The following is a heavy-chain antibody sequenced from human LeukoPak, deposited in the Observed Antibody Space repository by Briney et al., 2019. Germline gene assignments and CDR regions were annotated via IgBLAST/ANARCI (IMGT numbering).Heavy chain of an antibody. CDR2: ISSSSSYI. Sequence: GGSLRLSCAASGFTFSSYSMNWVRQAPGKGLEWVSSISSSSSYIYYAHSVKGRFTISRDNAKNSLYLQMNSLRAEDTAVYYCARDGKSSSWYDYWGQGTLVTVSS. V-gene: IGHV3-21*01. CDR3: ARDGKSSSWYDY. CDR1: GFTFSSYS. D-gene: IGHD6-13*01. J-gene: IGHJ4*02.